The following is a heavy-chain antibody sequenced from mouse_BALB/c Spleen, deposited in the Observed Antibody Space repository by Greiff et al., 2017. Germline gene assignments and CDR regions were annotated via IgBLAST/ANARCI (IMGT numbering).Heavy chain of an antibody. Sequence: EVQRVESGGGLVQPGGSLKLSCAASGFDFSRYWMSWVRQAPGKGLEWIGEINPDSSTINYTPSLKDKFIISRDNAKNTLYLQMSKVRSEDTALYYCAREGLGSSWYFDVWGAGTTVTVSS. CDR2: INPDSSTI. D-gene: IGHD1-1*01. J-gene: IGHJ1*01. CDR3: AREGLGSSWYFDV. V-gene: IGHV4-1*02. CDR1: GFDFSRYW.